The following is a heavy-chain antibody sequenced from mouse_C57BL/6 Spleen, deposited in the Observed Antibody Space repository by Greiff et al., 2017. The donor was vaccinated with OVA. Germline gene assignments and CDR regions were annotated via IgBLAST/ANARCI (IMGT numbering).Heavy chain of an antibody. V-gene: IGHV10-1*01. J-gene: IGHJ1*03. Sequence: EVMLVESGGGLVQPKGSLKLSCAASGFSFNTYAMNWVRQAPGKGLEWVARIRSKSNNYATYYADSVKDRFTISRDDSESMLYLQMNNLKTEDTAMYYCVKGTGDWYFDVWGTGTTVTVSS. CDR1: GFSFNTYA. D-gene: IGHD3-3*01. CDR3: VKGTGDWYFDV. CDR2: IRSKSNNYAT.